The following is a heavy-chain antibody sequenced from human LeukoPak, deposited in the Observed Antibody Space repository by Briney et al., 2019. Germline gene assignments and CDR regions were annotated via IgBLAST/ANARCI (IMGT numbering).Heavy chain of an antibody. CDR1: GGSISSSSYC. D-gene: IGHD4-17*01. V-gene: IGHV4-39*01. CDR3: ARQMRLRDYFDY. CDR2: IYYSGST. Sequence: SETLSLTCTVSGGSISSSSYCWGWVRQPPGKGLEWTGSIYYSGSTYYNPSLKSRVTISVDTSKNQFSLKVSSVTAADTAVYYCARQMRLRDYFDYWGQGTLVTVSS. J-gene: IGHJ4*02.